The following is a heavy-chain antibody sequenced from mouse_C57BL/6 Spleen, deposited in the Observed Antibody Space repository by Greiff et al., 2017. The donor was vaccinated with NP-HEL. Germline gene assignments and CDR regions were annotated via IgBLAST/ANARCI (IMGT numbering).Heavy chain of an antibody. J-gene: IGHJ3*01. CDR2: INPNNGGT. Sequence: VQLQQSGPELVKPGASVKMSCKASGYTFTDYNMHWVKQSHGKSLEWIGYINPNNGGTSYNQKFKGKATLTVNKSSSTAYMELRSLTSEDSAVYYCAREGGNYYGSSPFAYWGQGTLVTVSA. CDR3: AREGGNYYGSSPFAY. V-gene: IGHV1-22*01. CDR1: GYTFTDYN. D-gene: IGHD1-1*01.